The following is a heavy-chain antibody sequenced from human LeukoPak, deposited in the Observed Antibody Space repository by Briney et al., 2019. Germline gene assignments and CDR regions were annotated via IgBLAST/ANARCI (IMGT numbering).Heavy chain of an antibody. J-gene: IGHJ6*02. V-gene: IGHV3-30*18. CDR2: ISYDGSNK. D-gene: IGHD2-15*01. CDR1: GFTFSSYG. Sequence: GGSLRLSCRVSGFTFSSYGMNWVRQAPGKGLEWVAVISYDGSNKYYADSVKGRFTISRDNSKNTLYLQMNSLRAEDTAVYYCAKDYVWGSGSCRGMDVWGQGTTVTVSS. CDR3: AKDYVWGSGSCRGMDV.